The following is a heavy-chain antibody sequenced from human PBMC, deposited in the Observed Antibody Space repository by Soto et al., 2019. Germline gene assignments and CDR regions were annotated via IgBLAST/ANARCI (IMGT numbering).Heavy chain of an antibody. CDR2: IYYSGST. J-gene: IGHJ4*02. V-gene: IGHV4-59*01. CDR3: AGSRVAFDY. CDR1: GGSISSYY. Sequence: SETLSLTCTVSGGSISSYYWSWIRQPPGKGLEWIGYIYYSGSTNYNPSLKSRVTISVDTSKNQFSLKLSSVTAADTAVYYCAGSRVAFDYWGQGTLVTVSS.